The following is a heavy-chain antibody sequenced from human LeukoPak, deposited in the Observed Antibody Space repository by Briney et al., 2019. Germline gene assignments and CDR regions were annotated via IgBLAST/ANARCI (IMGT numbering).Heavy chain of an antibody. V-gene: IGHV4-61*02. D-gene: IGHD3-10*01. CDR2: IYTSGTT. CDR1: GGSISSSNYY. Sequence: SQTLSLTCTVSGGSISSSNYYWSWIRQPAGNGLEWIGRIYTSGTTNYNPSLKSRVTVSIDTSKNQFSLKLSSVTAADTAVYYCARDTRGGNSGSYYNAHYFDYWGQGTLVTVSS. J-gene: IGHJ4*02. CDR3: ARDTRGGNSGSYYNAHYFDY.